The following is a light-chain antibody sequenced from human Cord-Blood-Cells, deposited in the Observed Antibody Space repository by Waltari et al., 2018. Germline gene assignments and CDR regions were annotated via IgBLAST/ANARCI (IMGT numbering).Light chain of an antibody. V-gene: IGKV3-11*01. CDR2: DAS. Sequence: EIVLTHSPATLSLSPGERATLSCRASQSVSSYLAWYQQKPGQAPRLLIYDASNRATCIPARFSGSGSGTDFTLTISSLEPEDFAVYYCQQRSNWPLTFGGGTKVEIK. CDR3: QQRSNWPLT. CDR1: QSVSSY. J-gene: IGKJ4*01.